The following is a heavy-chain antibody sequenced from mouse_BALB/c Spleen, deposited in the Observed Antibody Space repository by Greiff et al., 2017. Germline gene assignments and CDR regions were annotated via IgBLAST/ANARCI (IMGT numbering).Heavy chain of an antibody. Sequence: EVHLVESGPGLVKPSQSLSLTCTVTGYSITSDYAWNWIRQFPGNKLEWMGYISYSGSTSYNPSLKSRISITRDTSKNQFFLQLNSVTTEDTATYYCARDGYDLAAYWGQGTLVTVSA. CDR1: GYSITSDYA. CDR3: ARDGYDLAAY. V-gene: IGHV3-2*02. D-gene: IGHD2-2*01. J-gene: IGHJ3*01. CDR2: ISYSGST.